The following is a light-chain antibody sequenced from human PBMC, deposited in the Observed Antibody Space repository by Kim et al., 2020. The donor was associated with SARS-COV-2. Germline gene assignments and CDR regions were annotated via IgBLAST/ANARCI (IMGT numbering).Light chain of an antibody. V-gene: IGKV4-1*01. J-gene: IGKJ4*01. CDR2: WAS. CDR3: TPLT. CDR1: QSVLYSSNNKNY. Sequence: DIVMTQSPDSLAVSLGERATINCKSSQSVLYSSNNKNYLAWYQQKPGQPPKLLIYWASTRESGVPDRFSGSGSGTDFTLTISSLQAEDVAVYYCTPLTFGGGTKVDIK.